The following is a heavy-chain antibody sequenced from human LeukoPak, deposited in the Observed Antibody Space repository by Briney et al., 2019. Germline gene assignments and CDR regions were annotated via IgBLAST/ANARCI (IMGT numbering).Heavy chain of an antibody. D-gene: IGHD3-22*01. V-gene: IGHV3-33*01. CDR2: IWYDGSNK. J-gene: IGHJ3*02. CDR3: ARDRTTYYYDSRRRDAFDT. Sequence: GGSLRLSCAASGFTFSSHGMHWVRQAPGKGLEWVAVIWYDGSNKDYADSVKGRFTISRDNSKNTLYLEMNSLRAEDTAVYYCARDRTTYYYDSRRRDAFDTWGKGTKVTVSS. CDR1: GFTFSSHG.